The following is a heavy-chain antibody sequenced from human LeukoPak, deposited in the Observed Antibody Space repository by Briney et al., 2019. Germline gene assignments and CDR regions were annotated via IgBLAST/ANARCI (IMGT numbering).Heavy chain of an antibody. CDR2: ISGSGGST. CDR3: AKASEYDFWSGYPTHALDY. J-gene: IGHJ4*02. CDR1: GFTFSSYA. V-gene: IGHV3-23*01. Sequence: GGSLRLSCAASGFTFSSYAMSWVRQAPGKGLEWVSAISGSGGSTYYADSVKGRFTISRDNSKNTLYLQMNSLRAEDTAVYYCAKASEYDFWSGYPTHALDYWGQGTLVTVSS. D-gene: IGHD3-3*01.